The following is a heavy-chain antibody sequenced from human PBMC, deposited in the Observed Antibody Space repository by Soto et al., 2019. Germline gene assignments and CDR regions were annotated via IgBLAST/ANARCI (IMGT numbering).Heavy chain of an antibody. V-gene: IGHV3-23*01. Sequence: GGSLRLSCATSGFTFNTYPITWVRQAPGKGLEWVSSISSTAGRTSSYADSVKGRFAISRDFSDNTVYLQMNNLRVDDTAVYFCAKGVLSFHYEMEVWGQGTTVTVSS. J-gene: IGHJ6*02. CDR1: GFTFNTYP. CDR2: ISSTAGRTS. D-gene: IGHD3-3*01. CDR3: AKGVLSFHYEMEV.